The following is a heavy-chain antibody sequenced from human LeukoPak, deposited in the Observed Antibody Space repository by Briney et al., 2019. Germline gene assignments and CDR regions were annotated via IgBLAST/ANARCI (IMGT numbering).Heavy chain of an antibody. CDR3: ARDVGGSLDY. V-gene: IGHV3-7*01. Sequence: GGSLRLSCAASGFTFITYWMAWVRQAPGKGLEWVANIKGDESARHQADSVKGRFTISRDNAQNSVYLQMSSLRGEDTAVYYCARDVGGSLDYWGQGTLVTVSS. J-gene: IGHJ4*02. D-gene: IGHD1-26*01. CDR1: GFTFITYW. CDR2: IKGDESAR.